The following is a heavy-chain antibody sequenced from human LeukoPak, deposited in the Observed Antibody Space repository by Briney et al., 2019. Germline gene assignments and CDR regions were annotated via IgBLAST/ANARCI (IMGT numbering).Heavy chain of an antibody. J-gene: IGHJ5*02. CDR2: IYYTGST. Sequence: KPSETLSLTCTVSGGPLSTYYWSWIRQPPGKGLEWMGYIYYTGSTNYNPSLKSRVTISVDTSKNQFSLRLSSVTAADTAVYYCARASGGYFNNWFDPWGQGTLVTVSS. D-gene: IGHD3-22*01. CDR3: ARASGGYFNNWFDP. V-gene: IGHV4-59*01. CDR1: GGPLSTYY.